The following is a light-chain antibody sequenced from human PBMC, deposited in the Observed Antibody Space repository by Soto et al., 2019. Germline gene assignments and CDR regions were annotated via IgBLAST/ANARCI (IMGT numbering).Light chain of an antibody. CDR2: DAS. J-gene: IGKJ5*01. V-gene: IGKV3-11*01. CDR3: QQRSNWPPRIT. Sequence: EIVLTQSPATLSLSPGERATLSCRASQSVSSYLAWYHQKPGQAPRLLIYDASNRATGIPARFSGSGSGTDFTLPISSLQPEDFAVYYCQQRSNWPPRITFGQGTRVEIK. CDR1: QSVSSY.